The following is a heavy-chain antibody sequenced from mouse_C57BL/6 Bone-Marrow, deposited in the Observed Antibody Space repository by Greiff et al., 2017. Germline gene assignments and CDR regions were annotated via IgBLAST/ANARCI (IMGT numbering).Heavy chain of an antibody. CDR2: IHPNNGGT. CDR3: ARSRIYYYGSSYPYYAMDY. D-gene: IGHD1-1*01. Sequence: VQLQQPGPELVKPGASVKIPCKASGYTFTDYNMDWVKQSHGKSLEWIGDIHPNNGGTIYNQKFKGKATLTVDKSSSTAYMELSSLTSEDTAVYYCARSRIYYYGSSYPYYAMDYWGRGTSVTVSS. CDR1: GYTFTDYN. J-gene: IGHJ4*01. V-gene: IGHV1-18*01.